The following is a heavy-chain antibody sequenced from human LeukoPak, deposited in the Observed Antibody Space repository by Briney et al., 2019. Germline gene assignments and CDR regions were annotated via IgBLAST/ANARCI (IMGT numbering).Heavy chain of an antibody. J-gene: IGHJ4*02. CDR3: ARPAGFFRGGSGGYS. D-gene: IGHD2-15*01. Sequence: SETLSLTCTVSGDSISSYYWSWIRQPPGKGLEWIGNIYYSGNTNYNPSLKSRVTISVDTSKNQFSLKLTSVPAADTALYYCARPAGFFRGGSGGYSWGKEPLSPVSS. CDR2: IYYSGNT. CDR1: GDSISSYY. V-gene: IGHV4-59*01.